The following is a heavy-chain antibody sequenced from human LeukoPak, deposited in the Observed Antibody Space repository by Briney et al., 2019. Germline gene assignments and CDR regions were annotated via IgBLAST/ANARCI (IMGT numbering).Heavy chain of an antibody. D-gene: IGHD3-22*01. CDR2: ISASKGNT. J-gene: IGHJ4*02. Sequence: GWISASKGNTNYAQKLQGRVTMTTDTSTTTAYMELRSLRSDDTAVYYCARVRLDNTMNFDYWGQGTPVTVSS. CDR3: ARVRLDNTMNFDY. V-gene: IGHV1-18*01.